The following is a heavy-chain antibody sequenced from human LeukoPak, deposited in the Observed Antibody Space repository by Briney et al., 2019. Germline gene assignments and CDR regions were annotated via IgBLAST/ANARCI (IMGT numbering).Heavy chain of an antibody. V-gene: IGHV3-21*01. J-gene: IGHJ2*01. CDR3: ARDRGVSAARPFDL. CDR2: ISSSSSYI. Sequence: GGSLRLSCAASGFTFSSYSMNWVRQAPGKGLEWVSSISSSSSYIYYADSVKGRFTISRDNAKNSLYLQMNSLRAEDTAVYYCARDRGVSAARPFDLWGRGTLVTVSS. D-gene: IGHD2-2*01. CDR1: GFTFSSYS.